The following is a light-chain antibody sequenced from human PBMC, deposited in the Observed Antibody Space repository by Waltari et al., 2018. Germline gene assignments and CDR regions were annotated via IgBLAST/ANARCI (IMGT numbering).Light chain of an antibody. CDR3: QQYYSSPWT. Sequence: DIQMTQSPSSLSASVADRVTITFRASQGIANYLAWYQQKPGKLPKLLIYAASTLQSGVPSRFSGSGSGTDFTLTISSLQAEDVAFYYCQQYYSSPWTFGQGTKVEVK. CDR2: AAS. V-gene: IGKV1-27*01. CDR1: QGIANY. J-gene: IGKJ1*01.